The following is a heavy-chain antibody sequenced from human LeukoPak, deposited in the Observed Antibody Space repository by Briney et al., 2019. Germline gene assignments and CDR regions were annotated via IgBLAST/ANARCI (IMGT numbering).Heavy chain of an antibody. CDR2: INTDGSST. CDR3: ARGLVGLYYYYYYMDV. CDR1: GFTFSNYW. V-gene: IGHV3-74*01. D-gene: IGHD2-21*01. J-gene: IGHJ6*03. Sequence: GGSLRLSCAVSGFTFSNYWMYWVRQAPAKGLVWVSRINTDGSSTTYADSVKGRFTISRDNAKNTVHLQMNSLRAEDTAVYYCARGLVGLYYYYYYMDVWGKGTTVTVSS.